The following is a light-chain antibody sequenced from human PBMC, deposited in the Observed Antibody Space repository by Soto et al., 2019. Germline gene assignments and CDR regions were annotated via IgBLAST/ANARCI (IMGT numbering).Light chain of an antibody. CDR3: QQHNQWPIT. V-gene: IGKV1-27*01. Sequence: DIQMTQSPSSLSASVGDRVTITCRASQGISNYLAWYQQKPGKVPKLLIYAASTLQSGVPSRFSGSGSGTEFTLTINSLQSEDSAVYYCQQHNQWPITFGQGTRLEIK. CDR2: AAS. CDR1: QGISNY. J-gene: IGKJ5*01.